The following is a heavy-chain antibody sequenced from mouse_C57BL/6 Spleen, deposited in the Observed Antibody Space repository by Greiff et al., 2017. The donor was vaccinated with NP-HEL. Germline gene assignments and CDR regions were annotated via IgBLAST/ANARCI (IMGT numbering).Heavy chain of an antibody. CDR3: ARGYYGSSPYYYAMDY. CDR2: ISNGSSTI. J-gene: IGHJ4*01. CDR1: GFTFSDYG. V-gene: IGHV5-17*01. Sequence: EVKVVESGGGLVKPGGSLKLSCAASGFTFSDYGMHWVRQAPEKGLEWVAYISNGSSTIYYADTVKGRFTISRDNAKNTLFLQMTSLRSEDTAMYYCARGYYGSSPYYYAMDYWGQGTSVTVSS. D-gene: IGHD1-1*01.